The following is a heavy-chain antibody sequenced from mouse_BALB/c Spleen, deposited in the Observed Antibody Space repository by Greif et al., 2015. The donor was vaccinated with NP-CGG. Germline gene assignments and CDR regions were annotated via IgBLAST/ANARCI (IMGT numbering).Heavy chain of an antibody. Sequence: VKLMESGPDLVAPSQSLSITCTVSGFSLTSYGVHWVRQPPGKGLEWLVVIWSDGSTTYNSALKSRLSISKDNSKSXVFLKMNSLQTDDTAKYYCARHHYGSSYYYAMDYWGQGTSVTVSS. CDR1: GFSLTSYG. D-gene: IGHD1-1*01. CDR2: IWSDGST. J-gene: IGHJ4*01. CDR3: ARHHYGSSYYYAMDY. V-gene: IGHV2-6-2*01.